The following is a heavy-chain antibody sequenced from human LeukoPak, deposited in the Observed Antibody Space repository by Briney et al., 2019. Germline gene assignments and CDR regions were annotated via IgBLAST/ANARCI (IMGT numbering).Heavy chain of an antibody. CDR1: GFTFDDYA. CDR2: ISWNSGTI. D-gene: IGHD6-19*01. CDR3: AKEFSLAGLYYYYGMDV. Sequence: GGSLRLSCAASGFTFDDYAMHWVRQAPGKGLEWVSGISWNSGTIGYADSVKGRFTISRDNAKNSLYLQMNSLRAEDTALYYCAKEFSLAGLYYYYGMDVWGQGTTVTVSS. V-gene: IGHV3-9*01. J-gene: IGHJ6*02.